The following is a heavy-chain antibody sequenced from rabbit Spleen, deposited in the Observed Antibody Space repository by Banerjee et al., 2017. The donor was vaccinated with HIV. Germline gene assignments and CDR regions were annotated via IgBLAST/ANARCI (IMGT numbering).Heavy chain of an antibody. CDR3: ARSTYGYDDYGMDL. CDR2: IGSGATGNT. D-gene: IGHD6-1*01. V-gene: IGHV1S40*01. Sequence: QSLEESGGGLVQPEGSLTLTCTASGFSFSSRYYMCWVRQAPGKGLEWIGCIGSGATGNTYYASWAKGRFTISKTSSTTLTLQMTSLTAADTATYFCARSTYGYDDYGMDLWGQGTLVTVS. J-gene: IGHJ6*01. CDR1: GFSFSSRYY.